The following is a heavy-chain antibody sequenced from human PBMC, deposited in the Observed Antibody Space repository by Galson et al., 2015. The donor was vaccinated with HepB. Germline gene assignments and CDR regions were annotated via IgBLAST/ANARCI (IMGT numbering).Heavy chain of an antibody. V-gene: IGHV3-23*01. CDR1: GFTFSSYA. Sequence: SLRLSCAASGFTFSSYAMSWVRQAPGKGLEWVSAISGSGGSTYYADSVKGRFTISRDNSKNTLYLQMNSLRAEDTAVYYCARSSRGSTYSPVDYCGQGALVTVSS. D-gene: IGHD2-2*01. CDR3: ARSSRGSTYSPVDY. J-gene: IGHJ4*02. CDR2: ISGSGGST.